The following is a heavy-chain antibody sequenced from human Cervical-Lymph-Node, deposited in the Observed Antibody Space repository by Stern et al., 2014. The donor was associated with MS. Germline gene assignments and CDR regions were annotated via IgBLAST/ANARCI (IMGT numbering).Heavy chain of an antibody. CDR3: ARQVRD. Sequence: QVQLQESGPGLVKPSETLSLTCTVSGGSVSSDAYYWTWIRQPPGKGLEWIGYIYYSGSSSSNPSHKSRVTMSVDTSKNQFSLRLSSVTAADTAVYFCARQVRDWGQGTLVTVSS. CDR2: IYYSGSS. J-gene: IGHJ4*02. V-gene: IGHV4-61*08. CDR1: GGSVSSDAYY.